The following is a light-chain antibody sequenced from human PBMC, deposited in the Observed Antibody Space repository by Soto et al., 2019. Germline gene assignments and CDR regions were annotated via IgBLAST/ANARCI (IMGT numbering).Light chain of an antibody. CDR2: DVS. J-gene: IGLJ3*02. V-gene: IGLV2-14*03. CDR3: GSFTSNTLVV. Sequence: QSVLTQPASVSASPGQSITISCTGTYSDIGGYNYVSWYQQHPGKAPKLVIYDVSNRPSGVSNRFSGSKSGNTASLTISGLQTEDEADYYCGSFTSNTLVVFGGGTKVTVL. CDR1: YSDIGGYNY.